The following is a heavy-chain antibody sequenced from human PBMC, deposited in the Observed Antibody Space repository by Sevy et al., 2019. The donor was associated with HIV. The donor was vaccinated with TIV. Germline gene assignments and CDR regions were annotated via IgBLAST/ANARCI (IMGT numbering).Heavy chain of an antibody. Sequence: GESLKISCKGSGYSFANNWIGWVRQMPGKGLEWMGIIYPGDSETTYSPSFQGRATISVDKSITTAYLQWSSLKASDTAMYYCARLPVAAAGLYYFDFWGQGTLVTVSS. V-gene: IGHV5-51*01. CDR2: IYPGDSET. D-gene: IGHD6-13*01. CDR3: ARLPVAAAGLYYFDF. CDR1: GYSFANNW. J-gene: IGHJ4*02.